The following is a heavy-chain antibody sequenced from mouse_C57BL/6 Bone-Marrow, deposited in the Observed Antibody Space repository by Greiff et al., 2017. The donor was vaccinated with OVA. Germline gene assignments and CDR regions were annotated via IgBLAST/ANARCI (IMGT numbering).Heavy chain of an antibody. Sequence: DVHLVESGGGLVQPGGSLKLSCAASGFTFSDYYMYWVRQTPEKRLEWVAYISNGGGSTYYPDTVKGRFTISRDNAKNTLYLQMSRLKSEDTAMYDCARQGWLLREAMDYWGQGTSVTVSS. CDR1: GFTFSDYY. J-gene: IGHJ4*01. CDR3: ARQGWLLREAMDY. D-gene: IGHD2-3*01. V-gene: IGHV5-12*01. CDR2: ISNGGGST.